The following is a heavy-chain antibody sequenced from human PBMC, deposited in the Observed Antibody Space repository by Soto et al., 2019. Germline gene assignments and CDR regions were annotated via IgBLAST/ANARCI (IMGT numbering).Heavy chain of an antibody. CDR2: IGARGATT. V-gene: IGHV3-23*01. CDR3: ARSYYYDSTGYYRTFDY. CDR1: GFTFSSSA. Sequence: PGGSLRLSCEASGFTFSSSAMSWVRQAPGKGLEWVSAIGARGATTHYADSVKGRFTISRDNSKNTLYLQMNSLRAADTALYFCARSYYYDSTGYYRTFDYWGPGTLVTVSS. D-gene: IGHD3-22*01. J-gene: IGHJ4*02.